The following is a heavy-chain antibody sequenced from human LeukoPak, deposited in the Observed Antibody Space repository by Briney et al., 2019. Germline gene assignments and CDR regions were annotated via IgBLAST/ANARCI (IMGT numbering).Heavy chain of an antibody. CDR1: GFTFSSYG. V-gene: IGHV3-33*06. Sequence: GGPLRLSCAASGFTFSSYGMHWVRQAPGKGLEWVAVIWYGGSNKYYADSVKGRFTISRDNSKNTLYLQMNSLRAEDTAVYYCAKDREQQQPAWYNWFDPWGQGTLVTVSS. J-gene: IGHJ5*02. CDR3: AKDREQQQPAWYNWFDP. D-gene: IGHD6-13*01. CDR2: IWYGGSNK.